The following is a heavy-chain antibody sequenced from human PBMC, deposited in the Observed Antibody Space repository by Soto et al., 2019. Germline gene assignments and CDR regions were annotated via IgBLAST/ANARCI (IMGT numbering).Heavy chain of an antibody. CDR1: GGTFSSYA. CDR3: ARGTAAAGTDFDY. CDR2: IIPIFGTA. Sequence: SSVKVSCKASGGTFSSYAISWVRQAPGQGLEWMGGIIPIFGTANYAQKFQGRVTITADKSTSTAYMELSSLRSEDTAVYYCARGTAAAGTDFDYWGQGTLVIVSS. D-gene: IGHD6-13*01. J-gene: IGHJ4*02. V-gene: IGHV1-69*06.